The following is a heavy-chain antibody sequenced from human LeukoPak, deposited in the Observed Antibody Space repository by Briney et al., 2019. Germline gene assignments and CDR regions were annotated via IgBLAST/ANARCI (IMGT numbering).Heavy chain of an antibody. V-gene: IGHV4-30-2*05. J-gene: IGHJ4*02. CDR3: ATAGGSYGDYYFDY. CDR1: GGSISSGGYS. D-gene: IGHD4-17*01. CDR2: IYHSGST. Sequence: SQTLSLTCAVSGGSISSGGYSWSWIRQSPGKGLEWIGYIYHSGSTYYNPSLKSRVTISVDTSKNQFSLKLSSVTAADTAVYYCATAGGSYGDYYFDYWGRGTLVTVSS.